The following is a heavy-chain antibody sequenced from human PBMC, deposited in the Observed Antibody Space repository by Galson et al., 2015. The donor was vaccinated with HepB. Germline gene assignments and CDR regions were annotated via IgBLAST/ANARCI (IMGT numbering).Heavy chain of an antibody. CDR1: GFTFSDYY. V-gene: IGHV3-11*06. CDR2: ISSSSSYT. D-gene: IGHD5-12*01. CDR3: ARDGSHRADSGYDHDYYYYGMDV. J-gene: IGHJ6*02. Sequence: SLRLSCAASGFTFSDYYMSWIRQAPGKGLEWVSYISSSSSYTNYADSVKGRFTISRDNAKNSLYLQMNSLRAEDTAVYYCARDGSHRADSGYDHDYYYYGMDVWGQGTTVTVSS.